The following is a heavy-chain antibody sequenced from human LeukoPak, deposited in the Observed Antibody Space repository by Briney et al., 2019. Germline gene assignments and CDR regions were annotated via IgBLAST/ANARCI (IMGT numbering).Heavy chain of an antibody. CDR3: ARGPPHYDYVWGSYLDY. D-gene: IGHD3-16*02. CDR1: GGTFSSYA. CDR2: IIPIFGTA. Sequence: GASVKVSCKASGGTFSSYAISWVRQARGRGLEWMGGIIPIFGTANYAQKFQGRVTITTDESTSTAYMELSSLRSEDTAVYYCARGPPHYDYVWGSYLDYWGQGTLVTLSS. V-gene: IGHV1-69*05. J-gene: IGHJ4*02.